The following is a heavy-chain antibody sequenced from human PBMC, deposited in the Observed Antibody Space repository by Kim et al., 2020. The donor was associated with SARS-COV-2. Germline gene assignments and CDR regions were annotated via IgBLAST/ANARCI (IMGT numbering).Heavy chain of an antibody. Sequence: SETLSLTCTVSGGSISSSSYYWGWIRQPPGKGLEWIGSIYYSGSTYYNPSLKSRVTISVDTSKNQFSLKLSSVTAADTAVYYCARVVMHNWFDPWGQGTLVTVSS. D-gene: IGHD3-22*01. CDR1: GGSISSSSYY. CDR3: ARVVMHNWFDP. CDR2: IYYSGST. V-gene: IGHV4-39*01. J-gene: IGHJ5*02.